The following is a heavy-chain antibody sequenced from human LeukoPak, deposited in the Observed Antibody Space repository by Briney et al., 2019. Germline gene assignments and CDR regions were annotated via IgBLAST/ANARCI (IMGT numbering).Heavy chain of an antibody. CDR2: ISAYNGNT. CDR3: ARYGYSSSWYWFDP. Sequence: ASVKVSCKASGYTFTSYGISWVRQAPGQGLEWMGWISAYNGNTNYAQRLQGRVTMTTDTSTSTAYMELRSLRSDDTAVYYCARYGYSSSWYWFDPWGQGTLVTVSS. D-gene: IGHD6-13*01. CDR1: GYTFTSYG. J-gene: IGHJ5*02. V-gene: IGHV1-18*01.